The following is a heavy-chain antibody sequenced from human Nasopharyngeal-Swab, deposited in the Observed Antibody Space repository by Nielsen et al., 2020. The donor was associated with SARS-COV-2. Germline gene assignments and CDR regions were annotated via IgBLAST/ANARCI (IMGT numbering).Heavy chain of an antibody. V-gene: IGHV4-34*01. CDR1: GGSFSASY. CDR2: INHSGST. D-gene: IGHD4-17*01. J-gene: IGHJ6*03. CDR3: ARGQNDYGDDVATRTRYYFYYMDV. Sequence: SETLSLTCAVYGGSFSASYWGWIRQPPGKGLEWTGEINHSGSTNYNPPLKSRVTISVDTSQNHFSLRLSSVTAADTAVYYCARGQNDYGDDVATRTRYYFYYMDVWGRGTTVTVSS.